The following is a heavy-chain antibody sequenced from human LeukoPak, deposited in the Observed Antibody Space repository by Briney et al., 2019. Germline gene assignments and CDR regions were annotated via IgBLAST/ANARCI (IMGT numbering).Heavy chain of an antibody. V-gene: IGHV3-23*01. CDR3: AKYTSGTSYRGLDQ. D-gene: IGHD3-10*01. CDR1: GLTVSSYG. Sequence: AGESLRLSCGASGLTVSSYGMSWVRQAPGKGLEWVSTIIGGAVNTYYADSVKGRFTISRDDSKNTVYLQMNSLRAEDTAVYSCAKYTSGTSYRGLDQWGQGTLVTVSS. J-gene: IGHJ4*02. CDR2: IIGGAVNT.